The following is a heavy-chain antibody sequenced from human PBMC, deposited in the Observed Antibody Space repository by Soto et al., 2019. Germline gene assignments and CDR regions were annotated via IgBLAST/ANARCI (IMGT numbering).Heavy chain of an antibody. Sequence: EVQLVESGGGLVQPGGSLRLSCAASGFTFSSYSMNWVRQAPGKGLEWVSYISSISSTIYYADSVKGRFTISRDNTKNSLYLQMNSLRAEDTAVYYCARIPPFGVGPGFDYWGQGTRVTVSS. CDR2: ISSISSTI. J-gene: IGHJ4*02. V-gene: IGHV3-48*01. D-gene: IGHD3-3*01. CDR3: ARIPPFGVGPGFDY. CDR1: GFTFSSYS.